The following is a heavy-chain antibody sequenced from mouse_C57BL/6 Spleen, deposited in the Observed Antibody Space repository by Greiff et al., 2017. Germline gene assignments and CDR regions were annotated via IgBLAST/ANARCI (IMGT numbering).Heavy chain of an antibody. Sequence: VQLQQPGAELVKPGASVKMSCKASGYTFTSYWITWVKQRPGQGLEWIGDIYPGSGSTHYNEKFKSKATLTVDTSSSTAYMQLSSLTSEDSAVYYCARGDYSNFDDWGQGTTRTVSS. CDR2: IYPGSGST. CDR1: GYTFTSYW. D-gene: IGHD2-5*01. CDR3: ARGDYSNFDD. V-gene: IGHV1-55*01. J-gene: IGHJ2*01.